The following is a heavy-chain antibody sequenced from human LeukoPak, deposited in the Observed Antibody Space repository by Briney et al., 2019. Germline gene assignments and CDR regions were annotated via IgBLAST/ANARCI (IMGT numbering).Heavy chain of an antibody. J-gene: IGHJ6*02. CDR2: IYYSGST. Sequence: SETLSLTCTVSGGSIGSGDYYWSWIRQPPGKGLEWIGYIYYSGSTYYNPSLKSRVTISVDTSKNQFSLKLSSVTAADTAVYYCARSGGSYYYGMDVWGQGTTVTVSS. D-gene: IGHD2-15*01. V-gene: IGHV4-30-4*01. CDR3: ARSGGSYYYGMDV. CDR1: GGSIGSGDYY.